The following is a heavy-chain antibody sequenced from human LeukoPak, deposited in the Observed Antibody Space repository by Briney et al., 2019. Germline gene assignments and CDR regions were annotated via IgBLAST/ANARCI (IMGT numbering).Heavy chain of an antibody. CDR3: ARGFRSSWYGNWFDP. D-gene: IGHD6-13*01. CDR2: IYYSGST. V-gene: IGHV4-39*07. Sequence: SETLSLTCTVSGGSISSSSYYWGWIRQPPGKGLEWIGSIYYSGSTYYNPSLKSRVTISVDTSKNQFSLKLSSVTAADTAVYYCARGFRSSWYGNWFDPWGQGTLVTVSS. CDR1: GGSISSSSYY. J-gene: IGHJ5*02.